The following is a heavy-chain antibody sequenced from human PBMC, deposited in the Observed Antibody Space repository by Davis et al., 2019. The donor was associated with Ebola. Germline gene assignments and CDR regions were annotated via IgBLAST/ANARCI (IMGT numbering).Heavy chain of an antibody. J-gene: IGHJ2*01. Sequence: GESLKISCAASGFTFDDYTMHWVRQAPGKGLEWVSLISWDGGSTYYADSVKGRFTISRDNSKNTLYLQMSSLRAEDTAVYYCVKGSPTMTGYFDLWGRGTLVTVSS. CDR1: GFTFDDYT. CDR3: VKGSPTMTGYFDL. D-gene: IGHD3-22*01. V-gene: IGHV3-43*01. CDR2: ISWDGGST.